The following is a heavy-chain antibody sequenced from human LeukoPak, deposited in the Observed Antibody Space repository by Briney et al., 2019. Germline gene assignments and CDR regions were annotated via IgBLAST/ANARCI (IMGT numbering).Heavy chain of an antibody. Sequence: PSETLSLTCVVYGWSLTNHYWIWIRQPPGKGLEWIGEVNHSGSTNYNPSLKSRVTISLDTSKSQFFLRLSSVTAADTAVYYCARGPAAVHPWGQGTLVTVSS. CDR1: GWSLTNHY. D-gene: IGHD6-13*01. CDR3: ARGPAAVHP. J-gene: IGHJ5*02. V-gene: IGHV4-34*01. CDR2: VNHSGST.